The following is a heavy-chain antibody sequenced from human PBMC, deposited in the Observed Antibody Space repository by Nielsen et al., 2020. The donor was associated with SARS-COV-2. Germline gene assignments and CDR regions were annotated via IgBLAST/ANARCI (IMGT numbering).Heavy chain of an antibody. CDR2: INTSGGST. J-gene: IGHJ3*02. Sequence: ASVKVSCKASGYTFTSYYMHWVRQAPGQGLEWMGIINTSGGSTSYAQKFQGRVTMTRDTSTSTVYMELSSLRSEDTAVYYCARDRSSSWIYDAFDIWGQGTMVTVSS. CDR3: ARDRSSSWIYDAFDI. V-gene: IGHV1-46*01. CDR1: GYTFTSYY. D-gene: IGHD6-13*01.